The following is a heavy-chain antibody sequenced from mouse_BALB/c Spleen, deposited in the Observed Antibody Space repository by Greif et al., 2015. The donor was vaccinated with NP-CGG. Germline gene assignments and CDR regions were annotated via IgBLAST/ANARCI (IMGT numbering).Heavy chain of an antibody. CDR2: SRNKANDYTT. CDR1: GFTLSDFY. V-gene: IGHV7-1*02. D-gene: IGHD1-1*01. CDR3: ARDYYGSSYWYFDF. Sequence: DVMLVESGGGLVQPGGSLRLSCATSGFTLSDFYMEWVRQPPGKRLEWIAASRNKANDYTTEYSASVKGRFIVSRDTSQSILYLQMNALRAEDTAIYYCARDYYGSSYWYFDFWGAGTTVTVSS. J-gene: IGHJ1*01.